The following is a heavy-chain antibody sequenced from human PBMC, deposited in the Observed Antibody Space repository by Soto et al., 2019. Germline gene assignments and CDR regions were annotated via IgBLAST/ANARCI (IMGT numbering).Heavy chain of an antibody. J-gene: IGHJ4*02. V-gene: IGHV3-23*01. D-gene: IGHD2-8*01. Sequence: GSLRLSCAASGFTISSYAMNWVRQAPGKGLEWVSGITGNGESTYYADSVKGRFTISRDTSKNTLYVQMNSLRAEDTAVYYCAKDRCTNGVCYFRNWGQGTLVTVSS. CDR2: ITGNGEST. CDR3: AKDRCTNGVCYFRN. CDR1: GFTISSYA.